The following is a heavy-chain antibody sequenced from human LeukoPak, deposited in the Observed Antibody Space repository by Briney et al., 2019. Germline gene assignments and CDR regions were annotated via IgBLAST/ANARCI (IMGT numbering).Heavy chain of an antibody. J-gene: IGHJ2*01. CDR3: AGALDLDFDL. Sequence: SETLSLTCTVSGGSISSYYWSWIRQPPGKGLEWIGYIYYSGSTNYNPSLKSRVTISVDTSKNQFSLKLSSVTAADTAVYYCAGALDLDFDLWGRGTLVTVSS. V-gene: IGHV4-59*01. CDR1: GGSISSYY. CDR2: IYYSGST. D-gene: IGHD3-3*01.